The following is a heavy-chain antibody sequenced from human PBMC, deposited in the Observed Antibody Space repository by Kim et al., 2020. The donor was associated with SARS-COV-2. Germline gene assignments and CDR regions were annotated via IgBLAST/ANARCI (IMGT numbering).Heavy chain of an antibody. D-gene: IGHD3-22*01. Sequence: RFSISRDNSKNTLYMQMNSLRAEDTAVYYCAKGLEYYYDSRGDYWHAFDFWGQGTMVTVSS. CDR3: AKGLEYYYDSRGDYWHAFDF. V-gene: IGHV3-23*01. J-gene: IGHJ3*01.